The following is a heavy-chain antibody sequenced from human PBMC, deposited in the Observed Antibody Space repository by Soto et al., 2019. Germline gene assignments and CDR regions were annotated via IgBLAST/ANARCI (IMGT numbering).Heavy chain of an antibody. D-gene: IGHD3-3*01. J-gene: IGHJ6*02. V-gene: IGHV1-69*06. CDR2: IIPIFGTA. Sequence: GASVKVSCKGCGGSFSSYAISWVRQAPGQGLGWMGGIIPIFGTANYAQKFQGRVTITADKSTSTAYMELSSLRSEDTAVYYCARREEDFWSGYYTDIRYGMDVWGQGTTVTVSS. CDR1: GGSFSSYA. CDR3: ARREEDFWSGYYTDIRYGMDV.